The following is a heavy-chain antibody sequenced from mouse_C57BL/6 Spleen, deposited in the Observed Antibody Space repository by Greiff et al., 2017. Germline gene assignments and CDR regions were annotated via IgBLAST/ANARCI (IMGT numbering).Heavy chain of an antibody. D-gene: IGHD1-1*01. CDR1: GYSFTGYY. CDR2: INPSTGGT. CDR3: ARDYDYGSSSFAY. Sequence: EVQLQESGPELVKPGASVKISCKASGYSFTGYYMNWVKQSPEKSLEWIGEINPSTGGTTYNQKFKAKATLTVDKSSSTAYMQLKSLTSEDSAVYYCARDYDYGSSSFAYWGQGTLVTVSA. J-gene: IGHJ3*01. V-gene: IGHV1-42*01.